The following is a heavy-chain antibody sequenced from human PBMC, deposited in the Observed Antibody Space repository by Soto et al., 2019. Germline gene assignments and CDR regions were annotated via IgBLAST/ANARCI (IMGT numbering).Heavy chain of an antibody. CDR3: AREYGLEMATLDF. D-gene: IGHD5-12*01. V-gene: IGHV3-30-3*01. J-gene: IGHJ4*02. CDR2: ISYDGSNK. Sequence: QVQLVESGGGVVQPGRSLRLSRAASGFTFRSYAMHWVRQAPGKGLEWVAAISYDGSNKYYADSVKGRFTIARDNSKNTLYLQMNSLRVEDTAVYYCAREYGLEMATLDFWGQGTLVTVSS. CDR1: GFTFRSYA.